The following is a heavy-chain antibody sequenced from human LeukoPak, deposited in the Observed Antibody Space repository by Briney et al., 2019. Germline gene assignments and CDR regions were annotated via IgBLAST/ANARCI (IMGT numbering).Heavy chain of an antibody. CDR2: INPNSGDT. D-gene: IGHD4-17*01. CDR1: GYTFSDYH. CDR3: ARARKTRNIYGDYVFLFDY. Sequence: ASVKVSCKASGYTFSDYHMHWVRQAPGQGLEWMGWINPNSGDTKYAQKFRGRVTMTRDTSISTAYMDLSRLRSDDTALYYCARARKTRNIYGDYVFLFDYWGQGTLVTVSS. V-gene: IGHV1-2*02. J-gene: IGHJ4*02.